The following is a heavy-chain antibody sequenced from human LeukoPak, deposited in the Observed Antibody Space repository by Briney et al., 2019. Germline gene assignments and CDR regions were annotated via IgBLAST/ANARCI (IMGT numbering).Heavy chain of an antibody. CDR2: INHSGST. Sequence: SETLSLTCAVYGGSFSGYYWSWIRQPPGKGLEWIGEINHSGSTNYNPSLKSRVTISVDTSKNQFSLKLSSVTAADTAVYYCARGRSITGAFRDFDYWGQGTLVTVSS. V-gene: IGHV4-34*01. D-gene: IGHD2-8*02. CDR3: ARGRSITGAFRDFDY. J-gene: IGHJ4*02. CDR1: GGSFSGYY.